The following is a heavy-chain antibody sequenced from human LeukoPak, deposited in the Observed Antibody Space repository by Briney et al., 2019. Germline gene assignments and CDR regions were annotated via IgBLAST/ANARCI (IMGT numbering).Heavy chain of an antibody. CDR1: GGSISSGSYY. CDR3: ARELRFLEWATKP. J-gene: IGHJ5*02. V-gene: IGHV4-61*02. Sequence: SETLSLTCTVSGGSISSGSYYWSWIRQPAGKGLEWIGRIYTSGSTNYNPSLKSRVTISVDTSENQFSLKLSSVTAADTAVYYCARELRFLEWATKPWGQGTLVTVSS. CDR2: IYTSGST. D-gene: IGHD3-3*01.